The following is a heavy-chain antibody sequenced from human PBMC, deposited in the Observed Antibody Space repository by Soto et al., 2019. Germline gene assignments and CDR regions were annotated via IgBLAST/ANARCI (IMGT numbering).Heavy chain of an antibody. V-gene: IGHV2-5*02. D-gene: IGHD6-19*01. CDR3: AHIVVAGLCYYFDY. CDR1: GFPLSSTRMA. Sequence: QITLKESGPTLVKPTQTLTLTCTFSGFPLSSTRMAVGWIRQPPGKALEWLALIYWDVAKRYSPFLRSRLTTSKASSKDQVVLTMSHTDPVDTARYYCAHIVVAGLCYYFDYWGEETPGSVSS. CDR2: IYWDVAK. J-gene: IGHJ4*02.